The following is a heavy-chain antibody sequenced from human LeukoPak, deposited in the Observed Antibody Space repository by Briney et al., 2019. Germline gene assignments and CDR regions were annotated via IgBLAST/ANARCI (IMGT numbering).Heavy chain of an antibody. V-gene: IGHV1-69*05. CDR2: ITPIFGTA. J-gene: IGHJ3*02. D-gene: IGHD3-22*01. CDR3: ARSRYYYDSSGYYRGPGAFDI. Sequence: SVKVSCKASGGTFSSYAISWVRQAPGQGLEWMGGITPIFGTANYAQKFQGRVTITTDESTSTAYMELSSLRSEDTAVYYCARSRYYYDSSGYYRGPGAFDIWGQGTMVTVSS. CDR1: GGTFSSYA.